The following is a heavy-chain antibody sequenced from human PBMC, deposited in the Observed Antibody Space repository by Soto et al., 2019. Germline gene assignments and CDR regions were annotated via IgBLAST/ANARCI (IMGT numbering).Heavy chain of an antibody. V-gene: IGHV3-30*18. J-gene: IGHJ4*02. CDR2: ISYDGSNK. CDR3: ANYYYYDSSGYYDY. CDR1: GFTFSSYG. D-gene: IGHD3-22*01. Sequence: GGSLRLSCAASGFTFSSYGMHWVGQAPGKGLEWVAVISYDGSNKYYADSVKGRFTISRDNSKNTLYLQMNSLRAEDTAVYYCANYYYYDSSGYYDYWGQGTLVTVSS.